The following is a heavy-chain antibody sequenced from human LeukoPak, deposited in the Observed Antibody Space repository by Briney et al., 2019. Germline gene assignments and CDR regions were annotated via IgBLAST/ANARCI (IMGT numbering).Heavy chain of an antibody. Sequence: GSLRLSCAASGFTFSSYSMNWVRQAPGKGLEWVSSISSSSSYIYYADSVKGRFTISRDNAKNSLYLQMNSLRAEDAAVYYCARDEAEYSSACWGQGTLVTVSS. J-gene: IGHJ4*02. V-gene: IGHV3-21*01. CDR1: GFTFSSYS. CDR2: ISSSSSYI. CDR3: ARDEAEYSSAC. D-gene: IGHD6-6*01.